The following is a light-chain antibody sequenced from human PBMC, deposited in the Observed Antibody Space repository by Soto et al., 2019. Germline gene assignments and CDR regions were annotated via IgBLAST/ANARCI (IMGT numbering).Light chain of an antibody. CDR1: QGVSSS. V-gene: IGKV1-9*01. Sequence: QLTQSPSSLSASVGDRVTITFRASQGVSSSLAWYHQQPGKAPKLLIYAATTLQSGVPSRFSGSGSGTDFTLTINSLQPEDFATYYCQQLHSYPFTFGQGTRLEIK. J-gene: IGKJ5*01. CDR3: QQLHSYPFT. CDR2: AAT.